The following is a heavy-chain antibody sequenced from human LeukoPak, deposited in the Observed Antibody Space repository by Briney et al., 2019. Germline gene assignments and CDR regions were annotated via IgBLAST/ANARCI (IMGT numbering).Heavy chain of an antibody. CDR1: GFTFSSYS. J-gene: IGHJ4*02. D-gene: IGHD6-6*01. CDR3: ARGRDSSSSYPGY. Sequence: GGSLRLSCAVSGFTFSSYSMTWVRQAPGKGLEWVSYISSTSSTVYYADSVRGRFTISRDNVKNSLYLQMNSLRAEDTAVYYCARGRDSSSSYPGYWGQGTLVTVSS. V-gene: IGHV3-48*01. CDR2: ISSTSSTV.